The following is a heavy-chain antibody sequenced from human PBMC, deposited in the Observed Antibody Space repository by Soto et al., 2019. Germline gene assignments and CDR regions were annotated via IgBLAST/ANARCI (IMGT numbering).Heavy chain of an antibody. CDR3: ARSFFP. J-gene: IGHJ5*02. CDR1: GGSISHYP. Sequence: QLQLQESGPGLVRPSATLSLTCIVYGGSISHYPWSWVRQPPGKGLEWIGYIFYNGSTNYNPSLTRRVTISVDMSKNHLSLTLTSVTTADPAVYYCARSFFPWGQGTLVTVSS. CDR2: IFYNGST. V-gene: IGHV4-59*01.